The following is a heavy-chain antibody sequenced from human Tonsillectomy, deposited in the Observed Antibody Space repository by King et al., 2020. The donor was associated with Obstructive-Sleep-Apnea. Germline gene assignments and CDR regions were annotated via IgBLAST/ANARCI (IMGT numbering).Heavy chain of an antibody. V-gene: IGHV4-39*01. Sequence: LQLQESGPGLVKPSETLSLTCTVSGGSVSSSSYYWPLIRQPPGKGLEWIGSIYYSGRTDYSPSLQSRVTISVDTSKNQFSLLLTSVTAADTAVYYCAGRYFQFISQTFYGLNVWGQGTTVTVSS. CDR2: IYYSGRT. CDR3: AGRYFQFISQTFYGLNV. J-gene: IGHJ6*02. CDR1: GGSVSSSSYY. D-gene: IGHD2/OR15-2a*01.